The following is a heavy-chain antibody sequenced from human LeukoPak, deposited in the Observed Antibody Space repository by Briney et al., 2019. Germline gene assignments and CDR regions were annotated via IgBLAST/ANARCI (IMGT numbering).Heavy chain of an antibody. Sequence: PGGSLRLSCAASGFTLRSFRMNWVRQAPGKGLQWVATIKLDGSEQYYVDPVKGRFTISRDNAKNSLYLQMNSLRAEDTAVCYCARGSDGAFDYWGQGTLVTVSS. V-gene: IGHV3-7*04. J-gene: IGHJ4*02. CDR2: IKLDGSEQ. CDR3: ARGSDGAFDY. D-gene: IGHD2-15*01. CDR1: GFTLRSFR.